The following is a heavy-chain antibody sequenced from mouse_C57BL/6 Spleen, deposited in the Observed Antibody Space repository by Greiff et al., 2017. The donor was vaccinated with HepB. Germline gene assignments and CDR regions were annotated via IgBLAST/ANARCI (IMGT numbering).Heavy chain of an antibody. CDR2: IYPGSGST. V-gene: IGHV1-55*01. Sequence: QVQLQHPGAELVKPGASVKMSCKASGYTFTSYWITWVKQRPGQGLEWIGDIYPGSGSTNYNEKFKSKATLTVDTSSSTAYMQLSSLTSEDSAVYYGERHYGSSDGYFDVWGTGTTVTVSS. CDR3: ERHYGSSDGYFDV. CDR1: GYTFTSYW. D-gene: IGHD1-1*01. J-gene: IGHJ1*03.